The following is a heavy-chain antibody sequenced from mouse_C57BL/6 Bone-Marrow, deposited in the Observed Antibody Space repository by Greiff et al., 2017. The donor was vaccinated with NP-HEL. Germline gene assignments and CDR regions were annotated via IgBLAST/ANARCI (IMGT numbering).Heavy chain of an antibody. V-gene: IGHV1-19*01. CDR1: GYTFTDYY. CDR2: INPYNGGT. Sequence: EVQVVESGPVLVKPGASVKMSCKASGYTFTDYYMNWVKQSHGKSLEWIGVINPYNGGTSYNQKFKGKATLTVDKSSSTAYMELNSLTSEDSAVYYCARLGYDGFDYWGQGTTLTVSS. J-gene: IGHJ2*01. CDR3: ARLGYDGFDY. D-gene: IGHD2-2*01.